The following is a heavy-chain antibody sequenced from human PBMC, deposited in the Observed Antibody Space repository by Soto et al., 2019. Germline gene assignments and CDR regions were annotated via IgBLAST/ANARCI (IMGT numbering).Heavy chain of an antibody. CDR2: IKQDGSEE. CDR1: GFTFSGYW. V-gene: IGHV3-7*03. J-gene: IGHJ4*02. Sequence: EMQLVESGGGLVQPGGSLRLACTASGFTFSGYWMNWVRQAPGKGLEWVARIKQDGSEEHYVDSVKGRFTISRDNANNSVYLQMNSLRAEDTAVYYCARAEGIGIVIVPAVPPDDWGQGTLVTVSS. CDR3: ARAEGIGIVIVPAVPPDD. D-gene: IGHD2-2*01.